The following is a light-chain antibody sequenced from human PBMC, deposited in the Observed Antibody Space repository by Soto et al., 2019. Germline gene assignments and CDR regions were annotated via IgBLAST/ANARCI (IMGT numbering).Light chain of an antibody. J-gene: IGKJ1*01. V-gene: IGKV3-15*01. Sequence: EIVMTQSPATLSVSPGERATLSCRASQSVSSNIAWYQEKPGQTPRLLISAASTRATGIPARFSGSGSGTEFTLIISSLQSEDFGVYYCQQYNAWPWTFGQGTKVEIK. CDR3: QQYNAWPWT. CDR1: QSVSSN. CDR2: AAS.